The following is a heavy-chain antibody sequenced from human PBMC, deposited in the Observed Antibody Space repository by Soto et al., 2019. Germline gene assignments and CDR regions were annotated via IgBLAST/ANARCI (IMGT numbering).Heavy chain of an antibody. J-gene: IGHJ6*02. V-gene: IGHV3-48*02. Sequence: WGSLRLSWGASGFTFRSYGMSWVRQEPGKGVEGVAYIISSSSTIDDSSSVKGRFTISRDNAKNSLYLQMNSLRDEHTAVYYCARDSDSSGYHCMDVWGQGTTVAVS. D-gene: IGHD3-22*01. CDR1: GFTFRSYG. CDR2: IISSSSTI. CDR3: ARDSDSSGYHCMDV.